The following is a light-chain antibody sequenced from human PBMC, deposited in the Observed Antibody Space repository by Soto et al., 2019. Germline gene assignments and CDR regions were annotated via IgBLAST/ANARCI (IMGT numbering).Light chain of an antibody. Sequence: DIQMTQSPSPLSPFVGDRVTITCRSSQNISTYLNWYQLKPGKAPKLLIYAASNLQSGVPPRFTGSGSGTDFTLTISSLQPEDFATYSCQQSYITPFTFGLGTKLDTK. CDR3: QQSYITPFT. CDR2: AAS. J-gene: IGKJ2*01. V-gene: IGKV1-39*01. CDR1: QNISTY.